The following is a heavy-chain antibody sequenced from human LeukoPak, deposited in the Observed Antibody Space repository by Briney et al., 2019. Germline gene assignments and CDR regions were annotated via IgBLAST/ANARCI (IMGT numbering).Heavy chain of an antibody. CDR3: ATDQGLNKPIFGAGDAFDI. V-gene: IGHV7-4-1*02. Sequence: ASVKVSCKASGYTFTSYAMNWVRQAPGQGLEWMGWINTNTGNPTYAQGFTGRFVFSLDTSVSTAYLQISSLRSEDTAVYYCATDQGLNKPIFGAGDAFDIWGQGTMVTVSS. CDR1: GYTFTSYA. D-gene: IGHD3-3*01. CDR2: INTNTGNP. J-gene: IGHJ3*02.